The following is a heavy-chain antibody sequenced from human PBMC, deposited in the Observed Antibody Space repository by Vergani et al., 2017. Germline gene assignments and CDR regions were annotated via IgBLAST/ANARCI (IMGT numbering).Heavy chain of an antibody. J-gene: IGHJ4*02. D-gene: IGHD2-2*01. CDR1: GFTFSDYY. CDR3: AREDSSTSGRAFDF. CDR2: VSTGTKSQ. V-gene: IGHV3-11*04. Sequence: QVQLVESGGGLVKPGGSLRLSCAASGFTFSDYYMNWVRQAPGKGLEWVSFVSTGTKSQSYAESVKGRFTISRDSAKNSLYLQMDSLRAEDTAVYYCAREDSSTSGRAFDFWGQGTLVTVSS.